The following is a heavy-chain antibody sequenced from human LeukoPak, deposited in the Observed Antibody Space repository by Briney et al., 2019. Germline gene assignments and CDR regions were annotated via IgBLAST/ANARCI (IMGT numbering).Heavy chain of an antibody. CDR3: ARGCRVVPGVHNVGRTQNYNGMDV. CDR1: GYTFTTYF. J-gene: IGHJ6*02. Sequence: ASVKVSCTASGYTFTTYFVHWVRQAPGQGLEWMGIIDPSDGSTSHAQKFQGRVTMTRDTSTSTVYMELSSLRSEDTAVYFCARGCRVVPGVHNVGRTQNYNGMDVWGQGTTVTVSS. D-gene: IGHD2-2*01. V-gene: IGHV1-46*01. CDR2: IDPSDGST.